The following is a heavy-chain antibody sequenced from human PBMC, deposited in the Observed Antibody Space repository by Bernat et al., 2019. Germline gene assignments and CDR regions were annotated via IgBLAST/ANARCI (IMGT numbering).Heavy chain of an antibody. CDR3: ARADHYGMDV. J-gene: IGHJ6*02. V-gene: IGHV3-30-3*01. Sequence: QVQLVESGGGVVQPGRSLRLSCAASGFTFSSYAMHWVRQAPGKGLEWGAVISYDGSNKEYADSVKGRLTISRDNSKNTLYLQMNSLRTEDTAVYYCARADHYGMDVWGQGTTVTVSS. CDR1: GFTFSSYA. CDR2: ISYDGSNK.